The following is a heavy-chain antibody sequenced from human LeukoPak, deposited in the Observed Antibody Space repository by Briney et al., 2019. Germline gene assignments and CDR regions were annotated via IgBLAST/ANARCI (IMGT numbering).Heavy chain of an antibody. Sequence: GESLQISCKASGYSFTSYWIGWVRQLPGKGLEWMGIIYPGDSILRYSPSFQGQVTISADKSISTAYLLWSSLKASDTAMYYCVRRGIEVAGIDKWGQGTLVTVSS. CDR3: VRRGIEVAGIDK. V-gene: IGHV5-51*01. CDR2: IYPGDSIL. CDR1: GYSFTSYW. J-gene: IGHJ4*02. D-gene: IGHD6-19*01.